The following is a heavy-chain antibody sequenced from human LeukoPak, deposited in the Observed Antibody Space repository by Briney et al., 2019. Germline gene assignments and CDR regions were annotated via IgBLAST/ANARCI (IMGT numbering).Heavy chain of an antibody. CDR3: AREAVTRYYYYYGMDV. CDR1: GGSISSGDYY. Sequence: SQTLSLTCTVSGGSISSGDYYWRWIRQPPGKGLEWIGYIYYSGSTYYNPSLKSRFTISVDTSKNQFSLKLSSVTAADTAVYYCAREAVTRYYYYYGMDVWGQGTTVTVSS. J-gene: IGHJ6*02. D-gene: IGHD4-11*01. V-gene: IGHV4-30-4*01. CDR2: IYYSGST.